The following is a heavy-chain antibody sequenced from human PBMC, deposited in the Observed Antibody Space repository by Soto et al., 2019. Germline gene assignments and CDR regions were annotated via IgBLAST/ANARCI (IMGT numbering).Heavy chain of an antibody. CDR1: GFTGSSND. CDR2: IYSGGST. D-gene: IGHD3-16*01. CDR3: ARDASYWYFDL. Sequence: VQLVESGGGLVQPGGSLRLSCAASGFTGSSNDMGWVRQAPGKGLQWVSVIYSGGSTSYADSVKGRLSISRDDSKNTVYLQMSSLRVEDTAVYYFARDASYWYFDLWGRGTLVTVSS. J-gene: IGHJ2*01. V-gene: IGHV3-66*01.